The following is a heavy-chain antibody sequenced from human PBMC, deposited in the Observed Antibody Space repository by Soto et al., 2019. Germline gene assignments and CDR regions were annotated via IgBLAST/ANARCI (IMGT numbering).Heavy chain of an antibody. CDR3: AREKEILVMTLLRLDD. CDR2: IIPILGRP. D-gene: IGHD2-15*01. CDR1: GGTSSSNA. J-gene: IGHJ4*02. Sequence: QVRLVQSGAEVKKPGSSVKVSCKASGGTSSSNAVSWVRQAPGEGLEWMGGIIPILGRPEYTQRLQGRVTITADKSTNTAYMALSSLTFEDTAIYYCAREKEILVMTLLRLDDWGQGTLVTVSS. V-gene: IGHV1-69*06.